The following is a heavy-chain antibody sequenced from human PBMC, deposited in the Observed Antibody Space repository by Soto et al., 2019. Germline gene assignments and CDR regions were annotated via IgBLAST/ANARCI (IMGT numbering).Heavy chain of an antibody. CDR3: VRDHQWLLMAV. D-gene: IGHD6-19*01. Sequence: QVQLQESGPGLVTPSQTLSLTCTVSGASIFSGDFYWTWIRQPPGEGLEWIGYTDYSGSTYYNPSLMNRVTISIDASKNQFSLKLRSVTAADTAVYYGVRDHQWLLMAVWGQGTTVTVSS. J-gene: IGHJ6*02. CDR1: GASIFSGDFY. CDR2: TDYSGST. V-gene: IGHV4-30-4*01.